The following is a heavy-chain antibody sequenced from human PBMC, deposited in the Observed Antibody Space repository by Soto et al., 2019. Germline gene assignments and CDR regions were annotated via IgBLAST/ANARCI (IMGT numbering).Heavy chain of an antibody. V-gene: IGHV4-31*03. CDR3: ARGSSIAGLYYGMDV. CDR1: GGSITSGGYY. Sequence: SETLSLTCTVSGGSITSGGYYWTWIRQHPGKGLEWIGYNYYSGITYYNPSLKSRVTISLDTSKNQFSLKLSSVTAADTAVYYCARGSSIAGLYYGMDVWGQGTTVT. D-gene: IGHD6-6*01. CDR2: NYYSGIT. J-gene: IGHJ6*02.